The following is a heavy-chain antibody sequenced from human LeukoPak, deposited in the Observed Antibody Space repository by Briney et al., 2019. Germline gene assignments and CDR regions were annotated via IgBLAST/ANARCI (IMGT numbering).Heavy chain of an antibody. V-gene: IGHV4-59*01. CDR2: IYYSGST. CDR3: ARGLAAAGTSYFDY. D-gene: IGHD6-13*01. J-gene: IGHJ4*02. Sequence: SETLSPTCTVSGGSINSYYWSWIRQPPGKGLGWIGYIYYSGSTNYNPSLKSRVTISVDTSKNQFSLKLSSVTAADTAVYYCARGLAAAGTSYFDYWGQGTLVTVSS. CDR1: GGSINSYY.